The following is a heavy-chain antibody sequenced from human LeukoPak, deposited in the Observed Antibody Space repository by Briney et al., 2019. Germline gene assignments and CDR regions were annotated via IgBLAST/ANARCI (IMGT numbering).Heavy chain of an antibody. J-gene: IGHJ4*02. CDR2: IRSKAYGGTT. D-gene: IGHD2-21*02. Sequence: GGSLRLSCTASGFTLGDYAMSWFRQAPGKGLEWVGFIRSKAYGGTTEYAASVKGRFTISRDDSKSIAYLQMNSLKTEDTAVYYCTRQMVVVTAIPGYWGQGTLVTVSS. CDR1: GFTLGDYA. CDR3: TRQMVVVTAIPGY. V-gene: IGHV3-49*03.